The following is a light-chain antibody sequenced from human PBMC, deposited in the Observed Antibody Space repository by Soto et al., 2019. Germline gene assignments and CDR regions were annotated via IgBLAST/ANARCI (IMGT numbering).Light chain of an antibody. CDR3: QQYGNSPRT. CDR2: GAS. J-gene: IGKJ1*01. Sequence: EIVLTQSPGTLSLSPGERATLSCRAGQSVTSNYLAWYQQKPGQAPRLLISGASSRATGIPDRFIGSGSGTDFKLTINRLEPEDFAVYYCQQYGNSPRTFGQGTKVEIK. V-gene: IGKV3-20*01. CDR1: QSVTSNY.